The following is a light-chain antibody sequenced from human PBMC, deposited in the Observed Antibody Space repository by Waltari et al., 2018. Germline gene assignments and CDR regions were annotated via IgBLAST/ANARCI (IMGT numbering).Light chain of an antibody. CDR1: QSVSDK. Sequence: EIVMTQSPATLSVSPGEGATLSCRASQSVSDKLAWYQQKPGQAPSLLLLGASTRATGIPARFSGGGSGTEFTLTISSLQSEDFAVYYCQQYNDWPLTFGQGTKVEIK. J-gene: IGKJ1*01. V-gene: IGKV3-15*01. CDR2: GAS. CDR3: QQYNDWPLT.